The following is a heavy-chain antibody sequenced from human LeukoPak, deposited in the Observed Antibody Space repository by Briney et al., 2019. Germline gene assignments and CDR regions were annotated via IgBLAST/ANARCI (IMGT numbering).Heavy chain of an antibody. CDR2: ISAYNGNT. V-gene: IGHV1-18*01. D-gene: IGHD4-17*01. CDR1: GCTFTSYG. Sequence: ASVKVSCKASGCTFTSYGISWVRQAPGQGLEWMGWISAYNGNTNYAQKLQGRVTMTTDTSTSTAYMELRSLRSDDTAVYYCARVPYGDYYYYYGMDVWGQGTTVTVSS. CDR3: ARVPYGDYYYYYGMDV. J-gene: IGHJ6*02.